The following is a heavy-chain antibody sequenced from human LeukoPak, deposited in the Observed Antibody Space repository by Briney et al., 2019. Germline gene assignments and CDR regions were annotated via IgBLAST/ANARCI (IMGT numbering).Heavy chain of an antibody. Sequence: SETLSLTCTVSGDSITTGGHYWSWIRQHPGGGLEWIGYIYHNGHTNFNPSLKSRIAMSVDASKSEFSLKLTSVTAADTAVYYCARRVGKYPTYYFDYWGQGALVTVSS. J-gene: IGHJ4*02. CDR2: IYHNGHT. CDR1: GDSITTGGHY. V-gene: IGHV4-31*03. CDR3: ARRVGKYPTYYFDY. D-gene: IGHD1-1*01.